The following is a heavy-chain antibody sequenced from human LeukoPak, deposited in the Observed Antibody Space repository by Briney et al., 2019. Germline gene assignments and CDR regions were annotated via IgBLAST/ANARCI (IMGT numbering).Heavy chain of an antibody. V-gene: IGHV3-30*04. D-gene: IGHD3-16*01. Sequence: GGSLRLSCAATGFTFSNFAMHWVRQAPGKGLEWVAVVSYDGSYKYYADSVKGRFTISRDNSKNTLYLQMNSLRAEDTAVYYCARVGDWGYYFDYWGQGTLVTVSS. J-gene: IGHJ4*02. CDR2: VSYDGSYK. CDR1: GFTFSNFA. CDR3: ARVGDWGYYFDY.